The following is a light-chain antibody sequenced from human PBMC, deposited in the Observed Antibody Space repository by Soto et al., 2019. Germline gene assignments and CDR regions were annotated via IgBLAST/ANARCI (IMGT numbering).Light chain of an antibody. V-gene: IGLV2-8*01. CDR1: KNDIGVYDF. J-gene: IGLJ1*01. Sequence: SVLSQPPSASGCPGPSVTISCTGTKNDIGVYDFVSWYQHHPGKAPRLIIYEVVQRPSGVPDRFSGSKSGNTASLTVSGLQAADEADYFCKSYAGSNTYGFGSGTKGTVL. CDR3: KSYAGSNTYG. CDR2: EVV.